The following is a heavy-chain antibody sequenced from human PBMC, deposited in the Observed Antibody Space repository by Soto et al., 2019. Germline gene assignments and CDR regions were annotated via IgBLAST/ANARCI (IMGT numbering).Heavy chain of an antibody. CDR1: GGSFNSFY. J-gene: IGHJ4*02. V-gene: IGHV4-34*01. Sequence: QVQVQQWGAGLLKPSETLSLTCAVYGGSFNSFYWSWIRQPPGKGPEYIGEINHSAGPNYNPSLKSRVTLSIDTSKNQFSLRVNSVTAADTAVYYCASILTGCNLFGYWGQGTPVTVSS. D-gene: IGHD3-9*01. CDR3: ASILTGCNLFGY. CDR2: INHSAGP.